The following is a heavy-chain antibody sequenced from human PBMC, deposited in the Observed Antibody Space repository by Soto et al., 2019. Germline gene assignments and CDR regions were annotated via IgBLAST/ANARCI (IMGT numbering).Heavy chain of an antibody. Sequence: QVQLQESGPGLVKPSETLSLSCTVSGDPISRYHWSWIRQTPGKGLECIVYVHNSGSTSYNPSLNSRDTISIGTSKKQYSLRLRSVTAADTAVYYCTGDRNNRVWYKYWGQGTLVTVSS. CDR3: TGDRNNRVWYKY. CDR1: GDPISRYH. CDR2: VHNSGST. J-gene: IGHJ4*02. V-gene: IGHV4-59*01. D-gene: IGHD6-19*01.